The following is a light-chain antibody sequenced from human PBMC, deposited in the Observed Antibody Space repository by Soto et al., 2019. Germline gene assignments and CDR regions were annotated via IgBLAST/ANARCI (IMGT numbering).Light chain of an antibody. J-gene: IGLJ2*01. V-gene: IGLV2-14*01. Sequence: QSALTQPASVSGSPGQSITISCTGTSSDVGGYNYVSWYQQHPGKAPKLMIYDVSNRPSGVSNRFSGSKSGNTASLTISGLQAEDEADYYCSSYTCSSTLDVFGGGTKVTVL. CDR1: SSDVGGYNY. CDR2: DVS. CDR3: SSYTCSSTLDV.